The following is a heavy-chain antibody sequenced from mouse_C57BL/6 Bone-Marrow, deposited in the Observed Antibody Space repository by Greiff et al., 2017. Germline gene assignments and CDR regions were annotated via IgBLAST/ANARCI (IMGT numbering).Heavy chain of an antibody. CDR3: ARRRVITTVVATPYAMDY. D-gene: IGHD1-1*01. CDR1: GYSFTGYY. CDR2: INPSTGGT. Sequence: VQLQQSGPELVKPGASVKISCKASGYSFTGYYMNWVKQSPEKSLEWIGEINPSTGGTTYNQKFKAKATLTVDKSSSTAYMQLKSLTSEDSAVYYCARRRVITTVVATPYAMDYWGQGTSVTVSS. V-gene: IGHV1-42*01. J-gene: IGHJ4*01.